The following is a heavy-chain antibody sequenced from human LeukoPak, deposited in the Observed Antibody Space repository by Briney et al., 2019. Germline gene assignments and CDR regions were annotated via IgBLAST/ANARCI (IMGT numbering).Heavy chain of an antibody. V-gene: IGHV1-2*02. CDR2: INPNSDGT. CDR3: ARSREVPHFDL. Sequence: ASVKVSCKASGYIFTAYYIHWVRQAPGQGPEWMGWINPNSDGTKFAQKSQGRVTMTRDTSISTAYMELSRLESDDTAVYYCARSREVPHFDLWGQGTLITVSS. J-gene: IGHJ4*02. D-gene: IGHD1-26*01. CDR1: GYIFTAYY.